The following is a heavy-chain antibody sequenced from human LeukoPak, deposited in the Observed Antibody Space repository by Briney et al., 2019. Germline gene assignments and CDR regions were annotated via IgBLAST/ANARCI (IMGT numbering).Heavy chain of an antibody. Sequence: SCKASGFTFSSYAMSWVRQAPGKGLEWVSVISGNGGSTHYADSAKGRFTISRDNSKNTLYLQMNSLRAEDTAVYYCAKESPRFDYWGQGTLVTVSS. CDR1: GFTFSSYA. V-gene: IGHV3-23*01. CDR2: ISGNGGST. J-gene: IGHJ4*02. CDR3: AKESPRFDY.